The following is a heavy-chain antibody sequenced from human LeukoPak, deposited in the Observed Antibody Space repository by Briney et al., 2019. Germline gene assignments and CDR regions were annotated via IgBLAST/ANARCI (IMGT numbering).Heavy chain of an antibody. CDR1: GFTFSSYA. CDR3: ARGTIAAAGTLDY. CDR2: ISYDGSNK. V-gene: IGHV3-30*04. D-gene: IGHD6-13*01. J-gene: IGHJ4*02. Sequence: GRSLRLSCAASGFTFSSYAMHWVRQAPGKGLEWVAVISYDGSNKYYADSVRGRFTISRDNSKNTLYLQMNSLRAEDTAVYYCARGTIAAAGTLDYWGQGTLVTVSS.